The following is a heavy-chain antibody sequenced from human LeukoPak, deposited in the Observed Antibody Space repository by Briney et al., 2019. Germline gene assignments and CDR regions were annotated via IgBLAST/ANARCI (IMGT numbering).Heavy chain of an antibody. V-gene: IGHV4-59*05. CDR3: ARLSSSHLPDY. CDR1: GGSISNYY. D-gene: IGHD6-13*01. CDR2: IYYSGST. J-gene: IGHJ4*02. Sequence: PSETLSLTCTVSGGSISNYYWTWIRQPPGKGLEWIGTIYYSGSTYYNPSLKSRVTISVDTSKNQFSLKLSSVTAADTAVYYCARLSSSHLPDYCGQGTLVTVSS.